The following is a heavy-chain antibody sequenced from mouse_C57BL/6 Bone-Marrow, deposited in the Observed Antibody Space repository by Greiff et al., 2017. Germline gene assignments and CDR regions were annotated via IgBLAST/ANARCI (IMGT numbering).Heavy chain of an antibody. J-gene: IGHJ3*01. CDR1: GYTFTSYW. Sequence: QVQLQQPGAELVKPGASVKLSCKASGYTFTSYWMQWVKQRPGQGLEWIGEIDPSDSYTNYKQKFKGKATLTVDTSSSTAYMQLSSLTSEDSAVYYCAREGVLLRPFAYWGQGTLVTVSA. D-gene: IGHD1-1*01. CDR3: AREGVLLRPFAY. V-gene: IGHV1-50*01. CDR2: IDPSDSYT.